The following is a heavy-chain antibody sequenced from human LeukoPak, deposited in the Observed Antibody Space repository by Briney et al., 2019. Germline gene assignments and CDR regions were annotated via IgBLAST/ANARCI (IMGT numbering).Heavy chain of an antibody. J-gene: IGHJ3*02. CDR2: ITSNGGNT. CDR3: VRVLWFGESRGFDI. V-gene: IGHV3-64D*06. CDR1: GFTLSSYG. D-gene: IGHD3-10*01. Sequence: GGSLRLSCSASGFTLSSYGIHWVRQAPGKGLEYVSGITSNGGNTYYADSVKGRFTISRGNSKNTLSLQMSSLRAEDTAVYYCVRVLWFGESRGFDIWGQGTMVTVSS.